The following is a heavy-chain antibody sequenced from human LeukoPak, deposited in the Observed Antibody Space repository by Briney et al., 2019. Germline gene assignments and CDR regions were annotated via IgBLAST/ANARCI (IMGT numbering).Heavy chain of an antibody. J-gene: IGHJ5*02. D-gene: IGHD6-13*01. CDR1: GYTFTAYY. CDR2: INPNSGGT. Sequence: ASVKVSCKASGYTFTAYYMHWVRQAPGQGLEWMGWINPNSGGTNYAQQFQGRVTMTRDTSISTAYMELSSLRSDDTAVYYCVRGQQQPLAMGFDPWGQGTLVTVSS. V-gene: IGHV1-2*02. CDR3: VRGQQQPLAMGFDP.